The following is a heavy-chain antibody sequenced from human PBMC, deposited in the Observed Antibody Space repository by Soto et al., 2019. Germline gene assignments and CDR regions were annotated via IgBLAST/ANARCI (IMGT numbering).Heavy chain of an antibody. CDR3: ATQATSYVFLNGPAP. V-gene: IGHV3-23*01. J-gene: IGHJ1*01. CDR1: GFTFSNYA. D-gene: IGHD3-9*01. Sequence: PGGSLRLSCLASGFTFSNYAMSWVRQAPGKGLEWVSAISGSGGSAYYADSVKGRFTISRDNSKSTLYLQMNSLRAEDTAVYYCATQATSYVFLNGPAPWGLGTLVPLSS. CDR2: ISGSGGSA.